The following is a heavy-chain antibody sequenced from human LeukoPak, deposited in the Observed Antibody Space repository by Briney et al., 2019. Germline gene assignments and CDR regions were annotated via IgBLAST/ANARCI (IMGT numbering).Heavy chain of an antibody. CDR2: ISYDGSNK. CDR3: AKSNGQWLANNWFDP. J-gene: IGHJ5*02. D-gene: IGHD6-19*01. Sequence: GRSLRLSCVASGFTFSSFAMHWVRQAPGKGLEWVAVISYDGSNKYYADSVKGRFTSSRDNSKNTLYLQMNSLRAEDTAVYYCAKSNGQWLANNWFDPWGQGTLVTVSS. CDR1: GFTFSSFA. V-gene: IGHV3-30*18.